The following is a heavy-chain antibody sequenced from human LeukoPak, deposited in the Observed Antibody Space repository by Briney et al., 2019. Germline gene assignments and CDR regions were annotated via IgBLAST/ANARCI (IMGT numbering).Heavy chain of an antibody. CDR2: IYPGDSDT. Sequence: GESLKISCKGSGYSFTSYWIGWVRQMPGKGLEWMGIIYPGDSDTRYSPSFQGQVTISADKSISTAYLQWSSLKASDTAMYYCARLEGVAAAGSGFDYWGQGTLVTVSS. D-gene: IGHD6-13*01. CDR1: GYSFTSYW. CDR3: ARLEGVAAAGSGFDY. V-gene: IGHV5-51*01. J-gene: IGHJ4*02.